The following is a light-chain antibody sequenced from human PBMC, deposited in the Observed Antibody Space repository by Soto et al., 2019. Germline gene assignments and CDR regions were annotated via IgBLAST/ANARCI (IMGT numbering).Light chain of an antibody. CDR3: QQRSNWPPYT. Sequence: EIVLTQSPATLSLSPGERATLSCRASQSVSSYLAWYQQNPCQAPRLLIYDASNSSTGIPARFSGSGSVTDFTLTISSLEPEDFAVYYCQQRSNWPPYTFGQGTKVVIK. J-gene: IGKJ2*01. CDR1: QSVSSY. V-gene: IGKV3-11*01. CDR2: DAS.